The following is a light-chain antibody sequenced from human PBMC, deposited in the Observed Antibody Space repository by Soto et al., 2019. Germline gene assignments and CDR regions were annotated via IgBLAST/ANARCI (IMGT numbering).Light chain of an antibody. CDR2: EVS. CDR3: SSYTSSSTRV. J-gene: IGLJ3*02. V-gene: IGLV2-14*01. CDR1: SSDVGGYNY. Sequence: QSVLTQPASVSGSPGQSITISCTGTSSDVGGYNYVSWYQQHPVKAPKLMIYEVSNRPSGVSNRFSGSKSGNTASLTISGLQAEDEADYYCSSYTSSSTRVFGGGTKLTVL.